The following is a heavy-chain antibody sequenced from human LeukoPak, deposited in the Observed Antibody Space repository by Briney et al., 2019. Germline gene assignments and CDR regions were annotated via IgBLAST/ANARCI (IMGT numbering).Heavy chain of an antibody. Sequence: PGGSLRLSCADSGFTFSSYWMQWVRQGPGKGGGWVSRLKSDGSSTKYADSVQGRFTISRENAKNTLYLQMTSVRVEYAAVYYCARTTMETQYFDRWGQGTLVTVSS. J-gene: IGHJ4*02. V-gene: IGHV3-74*03. CDR2: LKSDGSST. CDR3: ARTTMETQYFDR. CDR1: GFTFSSYW. D-gene: IGHD1-1*01.